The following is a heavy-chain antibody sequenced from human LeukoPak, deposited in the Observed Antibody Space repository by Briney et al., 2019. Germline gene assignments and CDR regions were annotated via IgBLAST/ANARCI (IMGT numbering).Heavy chain of an antibody. D-gene: IGHD4-17*01. J-gene: IGHJ6*02. CDR3: ARDIWYGDLYGMDV. V-gene: IGHV4-4*08. CDR1: GGSISSYY. Sequence: NTSETLSLTCTVSGGSISSYYWSWIRQPPGKGLEWIGRIYTSGSTNYNPSLKSRVTISVDTSKNQFSLKLSSVTAADTAVYYCARDIWYGDLYGMDVWGQGTTVTVSS. CDR2: IYTSGST.